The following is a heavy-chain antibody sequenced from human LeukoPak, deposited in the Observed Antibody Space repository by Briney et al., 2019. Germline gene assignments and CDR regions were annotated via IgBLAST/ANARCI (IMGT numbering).Heavy chain of an antibody. D-gene: IGHD5-18*01. CDR3: ARVGYSYGPVWYFDL. Sequence: PSETRSLTCTVSGGSISSYYWSWIRQPPGQGLEWIGYIYYSGSTNYNPSLKSRVTISVDTSKNQFSLKPSSVTAADTAVYYCARVGYSYGPVWYFDLWGRGTLVTVSS. CDR1: GGSISSYY. V-gene: IGHV4-59*08. J-gene: IGHJ2*01. CDR2: IYYSGST.